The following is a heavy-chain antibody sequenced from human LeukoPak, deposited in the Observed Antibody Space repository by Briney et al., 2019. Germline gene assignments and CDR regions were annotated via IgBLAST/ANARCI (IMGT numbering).Heavy chain of an antibody. CDR1: GFTFSSYS. CDR2: ITDSGTGT. Sequence: GGSLRLSCAASGFTFSSYSMSWVRQAPGKGLEWVSAITDSGTGTYYADSVKGRFTISRDNSKNTLYLQMNSLRVEDTAIYFCARDSPVLTYWGQGTLVAVSS. V-gene: IGHV3-23*01. CDR3: ARDSPVLTY. J-gene: IGHJ4*02.